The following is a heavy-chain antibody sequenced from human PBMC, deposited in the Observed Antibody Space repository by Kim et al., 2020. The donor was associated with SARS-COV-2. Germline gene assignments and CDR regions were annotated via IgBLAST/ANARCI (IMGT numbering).Heavy chain of an antibody. J-gene: IGHJ4*02. Sequence: ASVKVSCKASGYTFTSYYMHWVRQAPGQGLEWMGIINPSGGSTSYAQKFQGRVTMTRDTSKSTVYMELSSLRSEDTAVYYCARRRVDYGDYGVLLDYWGQGTLVTVSS. CDR2: INPSGGST. CDR1: GYTFTSYY. V-gene: IGHV1-46*01. D-gene: IGHD4-17*01. CDR3: ARRRVDYGDYGVLLDY.